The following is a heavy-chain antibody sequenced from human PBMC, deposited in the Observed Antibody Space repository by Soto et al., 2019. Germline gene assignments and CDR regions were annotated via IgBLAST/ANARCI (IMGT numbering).Heavy chain of an antibody. D-gene: IGHD6-19*01. CDR2: ISYDGSNK. CDR1: GFTFSSYA. V-gene: IGHV3-30-3*01. J-gene: IGHJ6*02. Sequence: GGSLRLSCAASGFTFSSYAMHWVRQAPGKGLEWVAVISYDGSNKYYADSVKGRFTISRDNSKNTLYLQMNSLRAEDTAVYYCARVYSSGWYLLYYGMDVWGQGTTVTVSS. CDR3: ARVYSSGWYLLYYGMDV.